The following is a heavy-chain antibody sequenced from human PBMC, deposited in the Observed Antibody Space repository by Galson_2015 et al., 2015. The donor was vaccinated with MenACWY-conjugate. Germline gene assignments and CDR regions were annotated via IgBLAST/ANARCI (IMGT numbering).Heavy chain of an antibody. V-gene: IGHV1-3*01. CDR1: GYTFTLYA. D-gene: IGHD3-9*01. J-gene: IGHJ5*02. CDR2: INAGNGNT. CDR3: ARGASPLTGYLKRVWFDP. Sequence: SVKVSCKAAGYTFTLYAMHWVRQAPGQRLEWMGWINAGNGNTKYSQKFQDRVIISRDIAASTVYVEVTSLGSEDTGVYYCARGASPLTGYLKRVWFDPWGQGTLVIVSS.